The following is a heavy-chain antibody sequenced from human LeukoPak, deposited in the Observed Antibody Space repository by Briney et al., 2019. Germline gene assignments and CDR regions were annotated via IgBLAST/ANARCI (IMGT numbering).Heavy chain of an antibody. CDR2: ISAYNGNT. J-gene: IGHJ4*02. CDR3: ARVDYYYDSGGYNVYYFDY. D-gene: IGHD3-22*01. CDR1: GYTFTSYG. V-gene: IGHV1-18*01. Sequence: ASVKVSCKASGYTFTSYGISWVRQAPGQGLEWMGWISAYNGNTNYAQKLQGRVTMTTDTSTSTAYMELRSLRSDDTAVYYCARVDYYYDSGGYNVYYFDYWGQGTLVTVSS.